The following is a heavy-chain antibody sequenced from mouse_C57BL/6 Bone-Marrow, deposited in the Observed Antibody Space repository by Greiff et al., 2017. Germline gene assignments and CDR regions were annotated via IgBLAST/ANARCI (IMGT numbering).Heavy chain of an antibody. CDR3: ARMETALDY. V-gene: IGHV5-9*01. CDR2: ISGGGGNT. Sequence: EVKLVESGGGLVKPGGSLKLSCAASGFTFSSYTMSWVRQTPEKRLEWVATISGGGGNTYYPDSVKGRFTISRDNAKNTLYLQMSSLRSEDTALYYCARMETALDYWGQGTTLTVSS. CDR1: GFTFSSYT. D-gene: IGHD3-2*01. J-gene: IGHJ2*01.